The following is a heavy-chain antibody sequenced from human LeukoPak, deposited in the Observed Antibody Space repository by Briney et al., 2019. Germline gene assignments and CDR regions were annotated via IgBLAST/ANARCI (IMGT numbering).Heavy chain of an antibody. J-gene: IGHJ2*01. CDR3: ATTPPLTGYFDL. CDR2: FDPEDGET. D-gene: IGHD2-8*02. CDR1: GYTLTELS. Sequence: ASVKVSCKVSGYTLTELSMHWVRQAPGKGLEWMGGFDPEDGETIYAQKFQGRVTMTEDTSTDTAYMELSSLRSEDTAVYYCATTPPLTGYFDLWGRGTLVTVSS. V-gene: IGHV1-24*01.